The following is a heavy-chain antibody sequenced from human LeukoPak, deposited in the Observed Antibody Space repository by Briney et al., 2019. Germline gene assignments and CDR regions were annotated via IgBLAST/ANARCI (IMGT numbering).Heavy chain of an antibody. Sequence: GGSLRLSCAASGFTFSSYSMNWVRQAPGKGLGWVSVISGSGGSTYYADSVKGRFTISRDNSKNTLYLQMNSLRAEDTAVYYCAKGGSGSYGGPWDYWGQGTLVTVSS. CDR3: AKGGSGSYGGPWDY. V-gene: IGHV3-23*01. D-gene: IGHD1-26*01. CDR2: ISGSGGST. CDR1: GFTFSSYS. J-gene: IGHJ4*02.